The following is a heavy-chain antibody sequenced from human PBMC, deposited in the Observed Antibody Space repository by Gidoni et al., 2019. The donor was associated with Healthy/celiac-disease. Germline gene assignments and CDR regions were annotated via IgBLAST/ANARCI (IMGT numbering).Heavy chain of an antibody. Sequence: QLQLQESGTGLVKPSETLSLTCTVAGGSISSSSYYWGWIRQPPGKGLEWIGSIYYSGSTYYNPSLKSRVTISVDTSKNQFSLKLSSVTAADTAVYYCARRTAMVRYYFDYWGQGTLVTVSS. D-gene: IGHD5-18*01. CDR3: ARRTAMVRYYFDY. CDR2: IYYSGST. J-gene: IGHJ4*02. V-gene: IGHV4-39*01. CDR1: GGSISSSSYY.